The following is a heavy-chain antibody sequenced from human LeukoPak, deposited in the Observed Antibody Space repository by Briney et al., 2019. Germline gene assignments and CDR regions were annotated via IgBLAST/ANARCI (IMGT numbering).Heavy chain of an antibody. Sequence: SETLSLTCTVSGGSISSYYWSWIRQPPGKGLEWIGYIYYSGSTNYNPSLKSRVTISVDTSKNQFSLKLSSVTAADTAVYYCARKGIRVAAIPYYYYYYYMDVWGKGTTVTVSS. V-gene: IGHV4-59*12. CDR3: ARKGIRVAAIPYYYYYYYMDV. CDR1: GGSISSYY. D-gene: IGHD2-15*01. J-gene: IGHJ6*03. CDR2: IYYSGST.